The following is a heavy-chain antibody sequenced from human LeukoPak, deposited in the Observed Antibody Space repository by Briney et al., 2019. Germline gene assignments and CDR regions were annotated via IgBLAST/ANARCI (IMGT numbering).Heavy chain of an antibody. Sequence: SETLSLTCTVSGGSISSGDYYWTWIRQPAGKGLEWIGRIYTSGSTNYNPSLKSRITISVDTSKNQFFLKPSSVTAADTAVYYCARGNNPISSLDYWGQGTLVTVSS. CDR3: ARGNNPISSLDY. CDR2: IYTSGST. V-gene: IGHV4-61*02. D-gene: IGHD1/OR15-1a*01. J-gene: IGHJ4*02. CDR1: GGSISSGDYY.